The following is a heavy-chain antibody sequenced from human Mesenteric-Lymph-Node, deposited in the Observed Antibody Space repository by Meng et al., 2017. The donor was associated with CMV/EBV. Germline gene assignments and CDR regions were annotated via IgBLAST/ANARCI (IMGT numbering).Heavy chain of an antibody. V-gene: IGHV3-48*03. D-gene: IGHD3-22*01. J-gene: IGHJ3*02. Sequence: GESLKISCAASGFTFSSYDMNWVRQAPGKGLEWVSYISSDASAIFYAESVKGRFTTSRDNAKNSLSLQMNGLRAEDTAVYYCARDYYDSYGYHHRNAFDIWGQGTMVTVSS. CDR2: ISSDASAI. CDR1: GFTFSSYD. CDR3: ARDYYDSYGYHHRNAFDI.